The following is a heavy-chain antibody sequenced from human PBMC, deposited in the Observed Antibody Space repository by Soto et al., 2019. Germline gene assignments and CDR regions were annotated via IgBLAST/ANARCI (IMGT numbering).Heavy chain of an antibody. V-gene: IGHV1-18*01. CDR2: ISPYNGDT. J-gene: IGHJ6*03. CDR1: GYTFTTYG. CDR3: ARALSMAQYYSYMDV. Sequence: QVQLVQSGPAVKKPGASVKVSCKASGYTFTTYGISWVRQAPGQGLEWMGWISPYNGDTHYSERFQGRLTMTTDTSATSAYMKLRTLSSDDRAVYFCARALSMAQYYSYMDVWGKGTTVTVSS.